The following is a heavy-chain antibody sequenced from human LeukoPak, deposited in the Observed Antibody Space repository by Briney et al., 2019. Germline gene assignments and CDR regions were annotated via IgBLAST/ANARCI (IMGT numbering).Heavy chain of an antibody. Sequence: ASVKVSCKASGYTFTGYYMHWVRQAPGQGLEWMGWINPNSGGTNYAQKFQGRITMTRDTSISTAYMELSRLRSDDTVVYYCARLTVTASHYYYYYYGMDVWGQGTTVTVSS. J-gene: IGHJ6*02. CDR3: ARLTVTASHYYYYYYGMDV. V-gene: IGHV1-2*02. CDR2: INPNSGGT. CDR1: GYTFTGYY. D-gene: IGHD2-21*02.